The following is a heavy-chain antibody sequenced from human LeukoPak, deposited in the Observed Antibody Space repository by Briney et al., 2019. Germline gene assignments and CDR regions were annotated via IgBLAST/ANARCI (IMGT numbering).Heavy chain of an antibody. CDR3: ARVSNCGGDCYTFDY. CDR2: INPNSGGT. J-gene: IGHJ4*02. V-gene: IGHV1-2*02. D-gene: IGHD2-21*02. Sequence: ASVEVSCKASGYTFTGYYMHWVRQAPGQGLEWMGWINPNSGGTNYAQKFQGRVTMTRDTSISTAYMELSRLRSDDTAVYYCARVSNCGGDCYTFDYWGQGTLVTVSS. CDR1: GYTFTGYY.